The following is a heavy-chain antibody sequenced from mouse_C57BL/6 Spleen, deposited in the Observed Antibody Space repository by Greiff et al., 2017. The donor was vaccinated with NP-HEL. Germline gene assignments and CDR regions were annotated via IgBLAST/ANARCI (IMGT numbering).Heavy chain of an antibody. V-gene: IGHV5-17*01. CDR2: ISSGSSTI. CDR1: GFTFSDYG. CDR3: ARGSSGLFDY. D-gene: IGHD3-2*02. J-gene: IGHJ2*01. Sequence: EVKLEESGGGLVKPGGSLKLSCAASGFTFSDYGMHWVRQAPEKGREWVAYISSGSSTIYYADTVKGRFTISRDNAKNTLFLQMTSLRSEDTAMYYCARGSSGLFDYWGQGTTLTVSS.